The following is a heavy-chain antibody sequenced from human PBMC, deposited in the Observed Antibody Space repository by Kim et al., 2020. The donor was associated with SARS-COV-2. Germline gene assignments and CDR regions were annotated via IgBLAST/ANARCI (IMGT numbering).Heavy chain of an antibody. CDR1: GFTFSDYY. Sequence: GGSLRLSCAASGFTFSDYYMSWIRQAPGKGLEWVSYISSSGSTIYYADSVKGRFTISRDNAKNSLYLQMNSLRAEDTVVYYCASERGYNWNYGLGVFDYWGQGTLVTVSS. CDR2: ISSSGSTI. J-gene: IGHJ4*02. D-gene: IGHD1-7*01. V-gene: IGHV3-11*01. CDR3: ASERGYNWNYGLGVFDY.